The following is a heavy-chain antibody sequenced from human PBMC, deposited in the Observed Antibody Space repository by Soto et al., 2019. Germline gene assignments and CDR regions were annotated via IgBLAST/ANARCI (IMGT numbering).Heavy chain of an antibody. CDR1: GGSVSSATYY. V-gene: IGHV4-61*03. J-gene: IGHJ4*02. CDR3: ARYRDYGDYGYFDS. D-gene: IGHD4-17*01. Sequence: QVQLQESGPGLVKPSETLSLTCTVSGGSVSSATYYWTWIRQPPGKGLEWIGYIYQSETTNYNASLRNRVTMSVDTSKNHFSLRLTSVTAADTAVYYCARYRDYGDYGYFDSWGQGTLVTVSS. CDR2: IYQSETT.